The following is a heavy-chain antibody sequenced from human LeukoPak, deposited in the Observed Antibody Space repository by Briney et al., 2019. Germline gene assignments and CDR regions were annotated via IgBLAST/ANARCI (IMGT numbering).Heavy chain of an antibody. CDR2: ISTSNNYI. CDR3: ASILWLYYYGRGGAFDI. CDR1: GFTFSSYN. D-gene: IGHD3-10*02. Sequence: GGSLRLSCVVSGFTFSSYNMNWVRQAPGKGLEWVSSISTSNNYIYYADSVTGRFTISRDNAKNSLYLQMSSLRAEDTAVYYCASILWLYYYGRGGAFDIWGQGTMVTVSS. V-gene: IGHV3-21*01. J-gene: IGHJ3*02.